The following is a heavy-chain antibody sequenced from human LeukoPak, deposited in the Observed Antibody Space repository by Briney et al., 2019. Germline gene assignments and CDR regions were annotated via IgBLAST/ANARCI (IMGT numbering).Heavy chain of an antibody. CDR1: GFTFSSYA. D-gene: IGHD6-6*01. J-gene: IGHJ4*02. CDR3: GRSIAARFLGCFDY. Sequence: GGSLRLSCAASGFTFSSYAMHWVRQAPGKGLEWVAVISYDGSNKYYADSVKGRFTISRDNSKNTLYLQMNSLRAEDTAVYYCGRSIAARFLGCFDYWGQGTLVTVSS. CDR2: ISYDGSNK. V-gene: IGHV3-30-3*01.